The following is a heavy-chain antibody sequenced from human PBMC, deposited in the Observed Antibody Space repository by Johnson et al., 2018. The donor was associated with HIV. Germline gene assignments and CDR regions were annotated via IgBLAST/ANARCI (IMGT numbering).Heavy chain of an antibody. Sequence: VQLVESGGGLVKPGGSLRLSCAASGFTFSDYYMTWIRQAPGKGLEWVANIKQDGSEKYYVDSVKGRFTISRDNAKNSLYLQMNSLKAEDTAVYYCARSRLLWCREVWPDDAFDIWGQGTKVTVSS. CDR1: GFTFSDYY. V-gene: IGHV3-7*01. J-gene: IGHJ3*02. D-gene: IGHD3-10*01. CDR2: IKQDGSEK. CDR3: ARSRLLWCREVWPDDAFDI.